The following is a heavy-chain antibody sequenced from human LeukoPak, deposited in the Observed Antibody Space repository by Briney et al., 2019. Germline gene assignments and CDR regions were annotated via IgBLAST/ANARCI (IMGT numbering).Heavy chain of an antibody. J-gene: IGHJ5*02. V-gene: IGHV3-23*01. D-gene: IGHD3-10*01. CDR3: AKGPAMVRGTFDP. CDR1: GFTFSSYA. CDR2: ISGSGGNT. Sequence: GGSLRLSCTTSGFTFSSYAMSWVRQAPGKGLEWVSSISGSGGNTYYADSVKGRFTISRDYSKNTLYLQMNSLRTEETAVYYCAKGPAMVRGTFDPWGQGTLVTVSS.